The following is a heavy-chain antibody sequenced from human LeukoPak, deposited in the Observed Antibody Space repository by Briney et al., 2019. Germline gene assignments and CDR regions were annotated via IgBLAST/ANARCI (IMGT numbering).Heavy chain of an antibody. Sequence: GGSLRLSCAASGFTFSSYAMSWVRQAPGKGLEWVSAISGSGGSTYYADSVKGRFTISRDNAKNTLYLQMDSLRAKDTAVYYCARDLLIAATACWGQGTLVTVSS. CDR3: ARDLLIAATAC. D-gene: IGHD2-15*01. V-gene: IGHV3-23*01. CDR2: ISGSGGST. J-gene: IGHJ4*02. CDR1: GFTFSSYA.